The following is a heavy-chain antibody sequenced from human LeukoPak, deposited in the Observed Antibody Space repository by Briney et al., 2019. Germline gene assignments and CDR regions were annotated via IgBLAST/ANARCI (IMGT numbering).Heavy chain of an antibody. CDR3: TRHRSRAEDD. CDR1: GFTFSGHW. J-gene: IGHJ4*02. D-gene: IGHD1-14*01. CDR2: INQGGSDK. Sequence: GGSLRLSCGASGFTFSGHWMSWVRQAPGKGLEWVANINQGGSDKYYVDSVKGRFTISRDNANNLLYLQMNSLRGEDTAVYYCTRHRSRAEDDWGQGTLVTVSS. V-gene: IGHV3-7*01.